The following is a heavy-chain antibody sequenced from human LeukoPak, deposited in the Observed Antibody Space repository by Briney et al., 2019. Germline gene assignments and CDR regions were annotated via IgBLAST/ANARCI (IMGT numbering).Heavy chain of an antibody. CDR2: ISGSGGST. Sequence: TGGSLRLSCAASGFTFSSYAMSWVRQAPGKGLEWVSAISGSGGSTYYADSVKGRFTISRDNSKNTLYLQMNSLRAEDTAVYYCAKESYYDSSGTNDYWGQGTLVTVSS. V-gene: IGHV3-23*01. CDR1: GFTFSSYA. CDR3: AKESYYDSSGTNDY. D-gene: IGHD3-22*01. J-gene: IGHJ4*02.